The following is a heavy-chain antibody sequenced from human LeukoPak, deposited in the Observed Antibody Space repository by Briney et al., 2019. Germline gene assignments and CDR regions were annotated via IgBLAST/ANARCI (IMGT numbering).Heavy chain of an antibody. CDR2: ISWNSGGI. CDR3: AKGKKMTVAGLFDY. D-gene: IGHD6-19*01. V-gene: IGHV3-9*01. CDR1: GFTFDDYA. J-gene: IGHJ4*02. Sequence: GGSLRLSCAASGFTFDDYAMHWVRQAPGKGLERVSGISWNSGGIGYADSVKGRFTISRDNAKNSLYLQMNSLRADDTALYYCAKGKKMTVAGLFDYWGQGTLVTVSS.